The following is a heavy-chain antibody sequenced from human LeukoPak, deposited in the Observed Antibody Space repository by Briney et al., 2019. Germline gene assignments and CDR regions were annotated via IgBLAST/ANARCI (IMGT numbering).Heavy chain of an antibody. CDR3: ARQVVAANWFDP. J-gene: IGHJ5*02. Sequence: SETLSLTCTVSGGSISSSGYYWGWIRQPPGKGLEWIGNLYYSGSTYYNPSLRSRGTISADTSKNQFSLKLTSVTAADTAVYYCARQVVAANWFDPWGQGTLVTVSS. D-gene: IGHD2-15*01. CDR2: LYYSGST. CDR1: GGSISSSGYY. V-gene: IGHV4-39*01.